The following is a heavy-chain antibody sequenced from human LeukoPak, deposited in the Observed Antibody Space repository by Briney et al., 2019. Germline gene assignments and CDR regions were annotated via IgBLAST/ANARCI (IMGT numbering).Heavy chain of an antibody. D-gene: IGHD1-26*01. J-gene: IGHJ4*02. V-gene: IGHV4-59*01. CDR1: GGSISSYY. CDR2: IYYSGST. CDR3: ARVTKVGVTGYSFDY. Sequence: SETLSLTCTVSGGSISSYYWSWIRQPPGKGLEWIGYIYYSGSTNYNPSLKSRVTISADTSKNQFSLKVTSVTAADTAVYYCARVTKVGVTGYSFDYWGQGTLVTVSS.